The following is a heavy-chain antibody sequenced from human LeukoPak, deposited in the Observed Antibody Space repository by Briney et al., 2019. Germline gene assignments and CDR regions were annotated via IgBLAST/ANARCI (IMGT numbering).Heavy chain of an antibody. D-gene: IGHD3-22*01. Sequence: ASVKVSCKASGYTFTSYYMHWVRQAPGQGLEWMGIINPSGGSTSYAQKFQGRVTMTRDTSTSTVYMELSSLRSEDTAVYYCATPSGGEYYDSSGYSFDYWGQETLVTVSS. CDR2: INPSGGST. CDR3: ATPSGGEYYDSSGYSFDY. J-gene: IGHJ4*02. V-gene: IGHV1-46*01. CDR1: GYTFTSYY.